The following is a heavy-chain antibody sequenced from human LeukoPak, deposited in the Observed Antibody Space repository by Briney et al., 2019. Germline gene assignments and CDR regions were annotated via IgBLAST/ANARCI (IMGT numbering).Heavy chain of an antibody. CDR3: ARGGKQQLDTYFDY. CDR1: GGSFSGYY. Sequence: SETLSLTCAVYGGSFSGYYWSWIRQPPGKGLEWIGEINHSGSTNYNPSLKSRVTISVDTSKNQFSLKLSSVTAADTAVYCCARGGKQQLDTYFDYWGQGTLVAVSS. V-gene: IGHV4-34*01. J-gene: IGHJ4*02. D-gene: IGHD6-13*01. CDR2: INHSGST.